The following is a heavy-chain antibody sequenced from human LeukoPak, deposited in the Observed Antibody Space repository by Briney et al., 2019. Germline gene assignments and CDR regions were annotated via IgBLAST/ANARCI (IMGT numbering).Heavy chain of an antibody. Sequence: SETLSLTCTVSGGSVSSYYWSWLRQPPRKGLAWIAYISDIGSINYNPSLKSRVTISLDTSKNQFSLKLSSVTAADTAVYYCAGHHPRNTVDFWGQGTLVTVSS. D-gene: IGHD2/OR15-2a*01. V-gene: IGHV4-59*08. CDR3: AGHHPRNTVDF. J-gene: IGHJ4*02. CDR2: ISDIGSI. CDR1: GGSVSSYY.